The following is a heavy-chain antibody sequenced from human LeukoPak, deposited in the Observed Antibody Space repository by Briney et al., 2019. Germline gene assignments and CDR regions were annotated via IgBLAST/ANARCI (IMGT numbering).Heavy chain of an antibody. J-gene: IGHJ6*02. Sequence: GGSLRLSCAASGFTFSSYWMHWVRQAPGKGLVWVSRINSDGSSTSYADSVKGRFTISRDNAKNTLYLQMDSLRAEDTAVYYCAREHYLVSLDYYYGMDVWGQGTTDTVSS. CDR3: AREHYLVSLDYYYGMDV. D-gene: IGHD2/OR15-2a*01. V-gene: IGHV3-74*01. CDR2: INSDGSST. CDR1: GFTFSSYW.